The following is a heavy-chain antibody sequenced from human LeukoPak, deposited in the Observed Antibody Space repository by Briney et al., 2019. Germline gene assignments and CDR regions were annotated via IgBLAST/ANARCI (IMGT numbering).Heavy chain of an antibody. CDR1: GFTFSSYA. CDR2: ISGSGGST. CDR3: AKDTRYFDWFPHAAFDI. J-gene: IGHJ3*02. V-gene: IGHV3-23*01. Sequence: GGSLRLSCAASGFTFSSYAMSWVRQAPGKGLEWVSAISGSGGSTYYADSVKGRFTISRDNSKNTLYLQMNSLRAEDTAVYYCAKDTRYFDWFPHAAFDIWGQGTMVTVSS. D-gene: IGHD3-9*01.